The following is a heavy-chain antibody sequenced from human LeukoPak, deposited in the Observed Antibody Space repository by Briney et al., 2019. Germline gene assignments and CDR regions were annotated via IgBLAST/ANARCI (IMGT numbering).Heavy chain of an antibody. V-gene: IGHV3-66*02. CDR2: IYSGGST. CDR1: GFTVSSNY. Sequence: PGGSLRLSCAASGFTVSSNYMSWVRQAPGKGLEWVSVIYSGGSTYYADSVKGRFTISRDNSKNTLYLQMNSLRAEDTAVYYCARDQGKTYYYYYMDVWGKGTTVTVSS. J-gene: IGHJ6*03. CDR3: ARDQGKTYYYYYMDV.